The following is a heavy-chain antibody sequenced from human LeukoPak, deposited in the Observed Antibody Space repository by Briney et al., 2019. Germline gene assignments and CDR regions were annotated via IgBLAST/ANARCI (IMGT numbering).Heavy chain of an antibody. CDR1: GFTSSDYY. V-gene: IGHV3-11*04. D-gene: IGHD2-2*01. J-gene: IGHJ5*02. CDR2: ISSSGSTI. Sequence: GGSLRLSCAASGFTSSDYYMSWIRQAPGKGLEWVSYISSSGSTIYYADSVKGRFTISRDNAKNSLYLQMNSLRAEDTAVYYCARGKEVVPAAGNWFDPWGQGTLVTVSS. CDR3: ARGKEVVPAAGNWFDP.